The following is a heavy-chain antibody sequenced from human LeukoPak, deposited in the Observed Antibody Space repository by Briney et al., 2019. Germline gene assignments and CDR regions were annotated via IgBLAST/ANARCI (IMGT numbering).Heavy chain of an antibody. D-gene: IGHD3-9*01. CDR1: GSSISNYY. V-gene: IGHV4-4*07. CDR2: IYASGST. CDR3: ARGETIFPY. J-gene: IGHJ4*02. Sequence: SETLSLTCTVSGSSISNYYWSWIRQPAGKGLEWIGRIYASGSTNYNPSLKSRVTISVDQSKTEFSLKLNSVTAADTAVYYCARGETIFPYWGQGTLVTVSS.